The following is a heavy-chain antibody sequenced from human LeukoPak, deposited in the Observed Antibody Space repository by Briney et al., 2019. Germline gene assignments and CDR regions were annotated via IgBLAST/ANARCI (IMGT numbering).Heavy chain of an antibody. D-gene: IGHD3-22*01. CDR1: GFTSSSYA. Sequence: PGGSLRLSCAASGFTSSSYAMSWVRQAPGKGLEWVSAISGSGGSTYYADSVKGRFTISRDNSKNTLYLQMNSLRAEDTAVYYCAKYYDSSEGYFDYWGQGTLVTVSS. CDR2: ISGSGGST. CDR3: AKYYDSSEGYFDY. V-gene: IGHV3-23*01. J-gene: IGHJ4*02.